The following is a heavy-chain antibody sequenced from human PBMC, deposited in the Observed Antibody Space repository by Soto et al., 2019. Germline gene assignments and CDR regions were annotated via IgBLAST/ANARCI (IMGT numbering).Heavy chain of an antibody. V-gene: IGHV3-30*18. Sequence: PVGSLRLSCAASGFTFSSYGMHWVRQAPGKGLEWVAVILYDGTNKYYSDSVKGRFTISRDNSKNTLYLQMNSLRAEDTAVYYCAKDADGYWKNFDYWGQGTLVTVSS. CDR1: GFTFSSYG. CDR3: AKDADGYWKNFDY. D-gene: IGHD3-22*01. CDR2: ILYDGTNK. J-gene: IGHJ4*02.